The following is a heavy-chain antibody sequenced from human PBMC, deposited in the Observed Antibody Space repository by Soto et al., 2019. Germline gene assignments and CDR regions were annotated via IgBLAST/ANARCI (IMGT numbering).Heavy chain of an antibody. V-gene: IGHV4-39*01. Sequence: SETLSLTCTVSGGSISSSSYYWGWIRQPPGKGLEWIGSIYYSGSTYYNPSLKSRVTISVDTSKNQFSLKLSSVTAADTAVYYCARHVDCSGGSCYGGWFDPWGQGTLVTVSS. CDR1: GGSISSSSYY. J-gene: IGHJ5*02. CDR3: ARHVDCSGGSCYGGWFDP. CDR2: IYYSGST. D-gene: IGHD2-15*01.